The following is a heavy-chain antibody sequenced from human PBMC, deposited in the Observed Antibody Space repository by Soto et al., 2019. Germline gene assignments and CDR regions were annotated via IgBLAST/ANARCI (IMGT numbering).Heavy chain of an antibody. CDR2: INHSGST. Sequence: PSETLSLTCTVSGGSFSGYYWSWIRQPPGKGLEWIGEINHSGSTNYNPSLKSRVTISVDTSKNQFSLKLSSVTAADTAVYYCARIGKGEMATMTGWFDPWGQGTLVTVSS. CDR1: GGSFSGYY. J-gene: IGHJ5*02. D-gene: IGHD5-12*01. V-gene: IGHV4-34*01. CDR3: ARIGKGEMATMTGWFDP.